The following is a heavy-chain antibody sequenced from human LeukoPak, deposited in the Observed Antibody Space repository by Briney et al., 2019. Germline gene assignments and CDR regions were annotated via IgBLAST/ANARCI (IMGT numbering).Heavy chain of an antibody. CDR1: GGSISSYY. D-gene: IGHD3-22*01. CDR3: ARGYYYESSDEGLDP. Sequence: PSRSPSLTCTVSGGSISSYYLSSIRQPPGKGLEWVGYIYYTGSTNYNPSLKSGVTISVDTSKNQFSLKLSSVTAADTAVYYCARGYYYESSDEGLDPWGEGALGT. CDR2: IYYTGST. V-gene: IGHV4-59*01. J-gene: IGHJ5*02.